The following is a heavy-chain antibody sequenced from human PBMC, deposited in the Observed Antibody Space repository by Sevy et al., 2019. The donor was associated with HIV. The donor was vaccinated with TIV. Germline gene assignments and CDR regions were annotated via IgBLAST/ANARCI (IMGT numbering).Heavy chain of an antibody. D-gene: IGHD6-13*01. J-gene: IGHJ4*02. CDR3: AKDPDRSSSWYDY. CDR2: IRYDGSNK. Sequence: GGYLRLSCAASGFTFSTYGMHWVRQAPGKGLEWVVFIRYDGSNKYYPDSVKGRFTISRDNSKNTLYLQMNSLRPEDTAVYYCAKDPDRSSSWYDYWGQGTLVTVSS. CDR1: GFTFSTYG. V-gene: IGHV3-30*02.